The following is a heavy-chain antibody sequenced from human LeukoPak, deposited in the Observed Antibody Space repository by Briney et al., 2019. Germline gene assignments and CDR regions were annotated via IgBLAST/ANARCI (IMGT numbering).Heavy chain of an antibody. V-gene: IGHV3-23*01. D-gene: IGHD6-6*01. CDR3: AKESAARPHYYGMDV. CDR2: ISVGGGNK. Sequence: GGSLRLSCAASGFTFSSYAMNWVRQAPGKGLEWVSAISVGGGNKYYADSVKGRFTISRDNSKNTLYLQMNSLRAEDTAVYYCAKESAARPHYYGMDVWGQGTTVTVSS. J-gene: IGHJ6*02. CDR1: GFTFSSYA.